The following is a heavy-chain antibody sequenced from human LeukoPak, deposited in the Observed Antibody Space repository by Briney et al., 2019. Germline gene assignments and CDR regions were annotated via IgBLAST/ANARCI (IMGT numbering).Heavy chain of an antibody. CDR3: AKGGVAAAPNLYYTDV. Sequence: PGGSLRLSCAASGFTFSSYAMSWVRQAPGKGLEWVSAIGGSGGSPYYADSVKGRFTISRDNSKNTLYLQMNSLRAEDTAIYYCAKGGVAAAPNLYYTDVWGKGTTVTVSS. CDR2: IGGSGGSP. CDR1: GFTFSSYA. V-gene: IGHV3-23*01. D-gene: IGHD2-2*01. J-gene: IGHJ6*03.